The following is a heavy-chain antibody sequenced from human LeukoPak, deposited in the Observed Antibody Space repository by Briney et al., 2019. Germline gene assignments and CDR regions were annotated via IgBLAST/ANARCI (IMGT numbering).Heavy chain of an antibody. CDR2: IRYDGSNK. V-gene: IGHV3-30*02. J-gene: IGHJ4*02. D-gene: IGHD2-21*01. Sequence: PGGSLRLSCAASGFTFSSYGMHWVRQAPGKGLGWVAFIRYDGSNKYYADSVKGRFTISRDNSKNTLYLQMNSLRAEDTAVYYCAKFGVPIPHVGYWGQGTLVTVSS. CDR3: AKFGVPIPHVGY. CDR1: GFTFSSYG.